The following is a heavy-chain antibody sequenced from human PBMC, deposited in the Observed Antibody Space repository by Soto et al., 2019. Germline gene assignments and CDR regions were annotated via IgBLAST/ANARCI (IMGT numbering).Heavy chain of an antibody. Sequence: GGSLRLSCAASGFTFSNYAMSWVRQAPGKGVERVSAVSGSGGNTYYADSVKGRFTISRDNSKNTLYLQMNSLRAEDTAVYYCARDRSFGSGTYYTNYFDYWGQGALVTVSS. J-gene: IGHJ4*02. CDR2: VSGSGGNT. CDR1: GFTFSNYA. V-gene: IGHV3-23*01. D-gene: IGHD3-10*01. CDR3: ARDRSFGSGTYYTNYFDY.